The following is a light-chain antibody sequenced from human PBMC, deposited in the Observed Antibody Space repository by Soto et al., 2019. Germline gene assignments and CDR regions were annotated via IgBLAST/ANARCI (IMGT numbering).Light chain of an antibody. CDR3: QQYNSYSQFT. CDR2: DAS. CDR1: QDITNY. V-gene: IGKV1-33*01. Sequence: DIQMTQSPSSLSASVGDRVTITCQASQDITNYLNWYQQKPGTAPKLLIYDASTLETGVPSRFSGRGSGTDFTFTISSLQPEDVATYYCQQYNSYSQFTFGPGTKVDIK. J-gene: IGKJ3*01.